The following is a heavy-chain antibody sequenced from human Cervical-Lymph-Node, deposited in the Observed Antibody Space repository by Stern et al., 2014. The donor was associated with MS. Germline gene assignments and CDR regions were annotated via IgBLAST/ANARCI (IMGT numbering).Heavy chain of an antibody. V-gene: IGHV5-51*01. CDR1: GYSFTLYW. Sequence: EVQLEESGAEMKKPGESLKLSCKGSGYSFTLYWIGWVRQMPGKGLEGMRISCPCVSDTRYSSSSQGHVTISADKSISTAFLQWSSLKASDTAMYYCAALVRGSYFYWGQGTLVTVSS. J-gene: IGHJ4*02. CDR2: SCPCVSDT. D-gene: IGHD1-26*01. CDR3: AALVRGSYFY.